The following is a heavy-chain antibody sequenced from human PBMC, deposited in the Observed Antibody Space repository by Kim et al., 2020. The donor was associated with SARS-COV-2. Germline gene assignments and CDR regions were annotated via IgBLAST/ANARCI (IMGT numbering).Heavy chain of an antibody. V-gene: IGHV1-24*01. CDR3: ATRRFLDKQKLDYYYYGMDV. J-gene: IGHJ6*02. CDR1: GYTLTELS. D-gene: IGHD3-3*01. Sequence: ASVKVSCKVSGYTLTELSMHWVRQAPGKGLEWMGGFDPEDGETIYAQKFQGRVTMTEDTSTDTAYMELSSLRSEDTAVYYCATRRFLDKQKLDYYYYGMDVWGQGTTVTVSS. CDR2: FDPEDGET.